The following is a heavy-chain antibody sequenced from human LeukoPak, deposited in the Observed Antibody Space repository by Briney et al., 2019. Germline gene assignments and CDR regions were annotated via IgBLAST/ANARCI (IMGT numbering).Heavy chain of an antibody. J-gene: IGHJ4*02. CDR2: ISAYNGNT. CDR3: ARDPSYYDILTGYSRPNPFDY. Sequence: ASVKVSCKASGYTFTSYGISWVRQAPGQGLEWMGWISAYNGNTNYAQKLQGRVTMTTGTSTSTAYMELRSLRSDDTAVYYCARDPSYYDILTGYSRPNPFDYWGQGTLSPSPQ. CDR1: GYTFTSYG. V-gene: IGHV1-18*01. D-gene: IGHD3-9*01.